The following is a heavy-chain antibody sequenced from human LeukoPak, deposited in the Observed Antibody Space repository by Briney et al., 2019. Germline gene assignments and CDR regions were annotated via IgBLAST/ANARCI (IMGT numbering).Heavy chain of an antibody. J-gene: IGHJ4*02. CDR1: GYTFTSYG. V-gene: IGHV1-18*01. Sequence: SVKVSCXASGYTFTSYGISWVRQAPGQGLEWMGWISAYNGNTNYAQKLQGRVTMTTDTSTSTAYMELRSLRSDDTAVYYCARSEGAYYDTCFDYWGQGTLVTVSS. D-gene: IGHD3-22*01. CDR2: ISAYNGNT. CDR3: ARSEGAYYDTCFDY.